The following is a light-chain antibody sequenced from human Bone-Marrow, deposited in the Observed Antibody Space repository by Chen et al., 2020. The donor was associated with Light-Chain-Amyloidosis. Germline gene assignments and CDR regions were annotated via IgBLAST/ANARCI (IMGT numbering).Light chain of an antibody. V-gene: IGLV3-21*02. J-gene: IGLJ3*02. CDR1: DIGSTS. Sequence: SYVLTQPSSVSVAPGQTATIACGGNDIGSTSGHWYQQTPGQAPLLFVYDDSDRPSGIPERLSGCNSGNTATLTVSRVEAGDEADYYCQVWDRSSDRPVFGGGTKLTVL. CDR3: QVWDRSSDRPV. CDR2: DDS.